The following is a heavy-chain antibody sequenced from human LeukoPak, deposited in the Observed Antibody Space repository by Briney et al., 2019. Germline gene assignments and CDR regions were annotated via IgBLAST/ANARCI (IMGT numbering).Heavy chain of an antibody. D-gene: IGHD6-25*01. V-gene: IGHV4-30-4*01. Sequence: PSQTLSLTCTVSGGSISSGDYYWSWIRQPPGKGLEWIGFIYYSVSTYYNPSLKSRVTISVDTSKNQFSLKLTSVTAADTAVYYCARAGGIRTAALDLDYWGQGTLVTVSS. CDR3: ARAGGIRTAALDLDY. CDR1: GGSISSGDYY. J-gene: IGHJ4*02. CDR2: IYYSVST.